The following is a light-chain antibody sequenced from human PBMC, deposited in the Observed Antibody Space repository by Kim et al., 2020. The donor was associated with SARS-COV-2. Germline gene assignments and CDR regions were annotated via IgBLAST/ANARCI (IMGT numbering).Light chain of an antibody. CDR1: RGHSSYA. J-gene: IGLJ3*02. V-gene: IGLV4-69*01. Sequence: APVKLTCTLSRGHSSYAIAWHQHRPEKGPRYLMRLNSDGSHSKGDGIPDRFSGSSSGAERYLTISSLQSEDEADYYCQTWGTGIGVFGGGTQLTVL. CDR3: QTWGTGIGV. CDR2: LNSDGSH.